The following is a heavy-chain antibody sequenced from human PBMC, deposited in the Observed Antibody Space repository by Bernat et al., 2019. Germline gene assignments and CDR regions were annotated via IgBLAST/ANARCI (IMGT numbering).Heavy chain of an antibody. J-gene: IGHJ6*02. CDR3: ARVKQSPLDYRGAYYYYGMDV. CDR2: IWYDGSNK. CDR1: GFTFSSYG. V-gene: IGHV3-33*01. Sequence: QVQLVESGGGVVQPGRSLRLSCAASGFTFSSYGMHWVRQAPGKGLEWVAVIWYDGSNKYYADSVKGRFTISRDNSKNTLYLQMNSLRAEDTAVYYCARVKQSPLDYRGAYYYYGMDVWGQGTTVTVSS. D-gene: IGHD4-11*01.